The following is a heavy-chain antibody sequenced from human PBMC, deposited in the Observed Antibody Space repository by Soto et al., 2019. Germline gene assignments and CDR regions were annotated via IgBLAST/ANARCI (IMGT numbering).Heavy chain of an antibody. CDR2: ISSSGSTI. CDR1: GFTFSSYE. V-gene: IGHV3-48*03. CDR3: ASRIAAAGRRYYYGVDV. Sequence: GGSLRLSCAASGFTFSSYEMNWVRQAPGKGLEWVSYISSSGSTIYYADSVKGRFTISRDNAKNSLYLQMNSLRAEDTAVYYCASRIAAAGRRYYYGVDVWGQGTTVTVSS. J-gene: IGHJ6*02. D-gene: IGHD6-13*01.